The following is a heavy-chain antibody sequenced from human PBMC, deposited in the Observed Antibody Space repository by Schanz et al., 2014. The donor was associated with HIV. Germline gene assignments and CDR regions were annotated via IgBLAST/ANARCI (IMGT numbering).Heavy chain of an antibody. Sequence: VQLVESGGGLVKPGGSLRLSCAASGFTLSRYSMNWVRQAPGKGLEWVAVISYDGSNKYYADSVKGRFTISRDNSKNTLYLQMNSLRAEDTAIYYCAKDNGWPLASYYGMDVWGQGTTVTVYS. CDR1: GFTLSRYS. CDR3: AKDNGWPLASYYGMDV. J-gene: IGHJ6*02. D-gene: IGHD6-19*01. V-gene: IGHV3-30*18. CDR2: ISYDGSNK.